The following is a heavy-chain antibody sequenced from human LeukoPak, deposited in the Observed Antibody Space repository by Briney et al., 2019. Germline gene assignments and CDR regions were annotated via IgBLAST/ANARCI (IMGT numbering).Heavy chain of an antibody. CDR2: ISGSGSTI. V-gene: IGHV3-48*03. J-gene: IGHJ4*02. CDR3: ARDSPYYYDSSGLDY. Sequence: GGSLRLSCAASEFIFRSYEMNWVRQAPGKGLEWVSCISGSGSTIYYADSVKGRFTISRDNAKNSLYLQMNSLRAEDTAVYYCARDSPYYYDSSGLDYWGQGTLVTVSS. CDR1: EFIFRSYE. D-gene: IGHD3-22*01.